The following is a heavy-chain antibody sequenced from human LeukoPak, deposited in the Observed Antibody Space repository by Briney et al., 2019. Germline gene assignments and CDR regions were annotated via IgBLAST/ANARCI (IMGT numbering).Heavy chain of an antibody. J-gene: IGHJ6*03. Sequence: PSETLSLTCTVSGGSISSYYWSWIRQPPGKGLEWIGYIYYSGSTNYNPSLKSRVTISVDTSKNQFSLKLSSVTAADTAVYYCARDVRYSTNFYCMDVWGKGTAVTVSS. D-gene: IGHD4-11*01. CDR1: GGSISSYY. V-gene: IGHV4-59*01. CDR3: ARDVRYSTNFYCMDV. CDR2: IYYSGST.